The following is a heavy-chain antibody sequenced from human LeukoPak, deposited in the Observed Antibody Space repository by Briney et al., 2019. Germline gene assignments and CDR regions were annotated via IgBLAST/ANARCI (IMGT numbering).Heavy chain of an antibody. J-gene: IGHJ4*02. D-gene: IGHD3-22*01. CDR2: INPSGGST. CDR1: GYTFTSYY. Sequence: ASVKVSCKASGYTFTSYYMHWVRQAPGQGLEWMGIINPSGGSTSYAQKFQGRVTITTDESTSTAYMELSSLRSEDTAVYYCAREADRSFDYWGQGTLVTVSS. CDR3: AREADRSFDY. V-gene: IGHV1-46*01.